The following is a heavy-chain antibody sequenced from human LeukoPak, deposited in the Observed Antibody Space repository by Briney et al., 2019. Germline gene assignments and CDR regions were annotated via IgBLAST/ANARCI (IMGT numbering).Heavy chain of an antibody. Sequence: GGSLRLSCAASGFTFSSYAMSWVRQAPGKGLKWVSSISSSSSYIYYADSVKGRFTISRDNAKNSLYLQMNSLRAEDTAVYYCARVRGGSSGWYGPFDYWGQGTLVTVSS. CDR3: ARVRGGSSGWYGPFDY. CDR1: GFTFSSYA. CDR2: ISSSSSYI. J-gene: IGHJ4*02. V-gene: IGHV3-21*01. D-gene: IGHD6-19*01.